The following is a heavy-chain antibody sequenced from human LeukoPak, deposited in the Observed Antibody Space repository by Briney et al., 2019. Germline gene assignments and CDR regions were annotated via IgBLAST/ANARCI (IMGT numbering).Heavy chain of an antibody. CDR1: GFTFSSYS. D-gene: IGHD3-22*01. CDR3: ARDGDYYDSRGDAFDV. J-gene: IGHJ3*01. CDR2: ISSSSSYI. Sequence: GGSLRLSCAASGFTFSSYSMNWVRQAPGKGLEWVSSISSSSSYIYYADSVKGRFTISRDNAKNSLYLQMNSLRAEDTAVYYCARDGDYYDSRGDAFDVWGQGAMVTVAS. V-gene: IGHV3-21*01.